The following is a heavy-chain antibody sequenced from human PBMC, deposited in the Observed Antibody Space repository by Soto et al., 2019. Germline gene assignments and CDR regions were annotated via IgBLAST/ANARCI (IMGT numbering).Heavy chain of an antibody. Sequence: PGGSLRLSCAASGFTFSIYNINLGRQAPGKGLEWVAVISYDGSNKYYADSVKGRFTISRDNSKNTLYLQMNSLRAEDTAVYYCAKDCPGYCISISYYYYGMDVWGQGTTVTVSS. CDR3: AKDCPGYCISISYYYYGMDV. CDR1: GFTFSIYN. D-gene: IGHD2-2*01. V-gene: IGHV3-30*18. CDR2: ISYDGSNK. J-gene: IGHJ6*02.